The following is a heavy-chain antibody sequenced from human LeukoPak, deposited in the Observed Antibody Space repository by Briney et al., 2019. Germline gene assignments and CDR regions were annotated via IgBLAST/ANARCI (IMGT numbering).Heavy chain of an antibody. D-gene: IGHD6-19*01. CDR1: GYTFTSYY. J-gene: IGHJ4*02. CDR2: INPSGGST. Sequence: ASVKVSCKASGYTFTSYYMHWVRQAPGQGLEWMGIINPSGGSTSYAQKLQGRVTMTTDTSTSTAYMELRSLRSDDTAVYYCAREVGSGWYLYWGQGTLVTVSS. V-gene: IGHV1-46*01. CDR3: AREVGSGWYLY.